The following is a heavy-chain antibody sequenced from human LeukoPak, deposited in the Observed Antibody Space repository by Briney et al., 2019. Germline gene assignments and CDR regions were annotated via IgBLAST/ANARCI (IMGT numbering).Heavy chain of an antibody. V-gene: IGHV1-69*05. CDR2: IIPIFGTA. D-gene: IGHD2-2*01. CDR3: ARDLKRVPAAMTSYYYYMDV. Sequence: ASVKVSCKASGGTFSSYAISWVRQAPGQGLEWMGRIIPIFGTANYAHKFQGRVTITTDESTSTAYMELSSLRSEDTAVYYCARDLKRVPAAMTSYYYYMDVWGKGTTVTVSS. J-gene: IGHJ6*03. CDR1: GGTFSSYA.